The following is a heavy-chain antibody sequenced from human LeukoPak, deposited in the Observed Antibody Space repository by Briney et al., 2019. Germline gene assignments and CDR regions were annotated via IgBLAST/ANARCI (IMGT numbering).Heavy chain of an antibody. V-gene: IGHV4-39*01. CDR2: IYYSGSS. D-gene: IGHD1-14*01. CDR3: ARHPSTNGRPRGAFDI. Sequence: PSETLSLTCTVSGGSISSSGDYWGWIRQPPGKGLEWIGSIYYSGSSYNNPSLKSRVTISIDTSKNQFSLKLRSVTAADTAVYYCARHPSTNGRPRGAFDIWGQGTMVTVSS. CDR1: GGSISSSGDY. J-gene: IGHJ3*02.